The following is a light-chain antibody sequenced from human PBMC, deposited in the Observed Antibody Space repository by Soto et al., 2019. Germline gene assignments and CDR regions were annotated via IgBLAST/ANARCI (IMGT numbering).Light chain of an antibody. CDR3: QQSFNSLT. CDR1: QSIGIN. V-gene: IGKV1-39*01. CDR2: SAS. J-gene: IGKJ3*01. Sequence: DIQMTQSPSSLSASVGDRVTITCRAGQSIGINLNWYQQKPGEAPKLLIYSASNLHSGVPSRFSASGSGTDFTLTISSLQPEDFATYYCQQSFNSLTFGPGTSVEI.